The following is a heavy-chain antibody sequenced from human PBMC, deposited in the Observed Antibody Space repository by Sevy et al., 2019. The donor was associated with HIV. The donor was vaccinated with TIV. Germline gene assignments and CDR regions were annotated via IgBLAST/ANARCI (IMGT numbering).Heavy chain of an antibody. Sequence: SETLSLTCTVSGGSISSSSQFWAWIRQSPGKGLEWIGNVYNSGTTEYNPSLKSRITISVDTSKNKFSLKLTSVTAADTAVYYCARQLPYYDSLTGSQRGYWLDTWGHGNLVTVSS. V-gene: IGHV4-39*01. D-gene: IGHD3-9*01. CDR2: VYNSGTT. CDR1: GGSISSSSQF. CDR3: ARQLPYYDSLTGSQRGYWLDT. J-gene: IGHJ5*01.